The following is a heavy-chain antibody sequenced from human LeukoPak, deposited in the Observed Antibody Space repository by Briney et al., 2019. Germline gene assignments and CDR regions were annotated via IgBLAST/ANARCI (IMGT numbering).Heavy chain of an antibody. CDR2: ISGSGSYT. V-gene: IGHV3-23*01. CDR1: GFTFSNYG. J-gene: IGHJ3*02. D-gene: IGHD1-26*01. CDR3: ARGGSYLSAFDI. Sequence: GGSLRLSCAASGFTFSNYGMSWVRQAPGKGLEWVSAISGSGSYTFYADSVKGRFTISRDNSKNTLYLQMNSLRAEDTAVYYCARGGSYLSAFDIWGQGTMVTVSS.